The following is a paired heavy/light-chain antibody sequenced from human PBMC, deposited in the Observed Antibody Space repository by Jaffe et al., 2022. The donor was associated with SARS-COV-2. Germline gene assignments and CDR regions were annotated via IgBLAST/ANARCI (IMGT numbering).Heavy chain of an antibody. CDR3: ASGGYCSGGSCYNRRPPDY. Sequence: QVQLVESGGGVVQPGRSLRLSCAASGFTFSSYAMHWVRQAPGKGLEWVAVISYDGSNKYYADSVKGRFTISRDNSKNTLYLQMNSLRAEDTAVYYCASGGYCSGGSCYNRRPPDYWGQGTLVTVSS. J-gene: IGHJ4*02. D-gene: IGHD2-15*01. CDR1: GFTFSSYA. V-gene: IGHV3-30*04. CDR2: ISYDGSNK.
Light chain of an antibody. V-gene: IGLV1-36*01. Sequence: QSVLTQPPSVSEAPRQRVTISCSGSSSNIGNNAVNWYQQLPGKAPKLLIYYDDLLPSGVSDRFSGSKSGTSASLAISGLQSEDEADYYCAAWDDSLNGYVFGTGTKVTVL. CDR3: AAWDDSLNGYV. CDR1: SSNIGNNA. CDR2: YDD. J-gene: IGLJ1*01.